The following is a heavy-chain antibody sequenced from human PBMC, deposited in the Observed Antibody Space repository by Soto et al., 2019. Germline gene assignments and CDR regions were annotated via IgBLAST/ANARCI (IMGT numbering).Heavy chain of an antibody. Sequence: QVQLVQSGAEVKKPGASVKVSCKASGYTFTSYAMHWVRQAPGQRLEWMGWINAGNGNTKYSQKFQGRVTITRDTSASTAYMELSSLKAEETDVYYCARVVGIAVDDYWGQGNLVTVSS. V-gene: IGHV1-3*01. CDR3: ARVVGIAVDDY. D-gene: IGHD6-19*01. CDR1: GYTFTSYA. CDR2: INAGNGNT. J-gene: IGHJ4*02.